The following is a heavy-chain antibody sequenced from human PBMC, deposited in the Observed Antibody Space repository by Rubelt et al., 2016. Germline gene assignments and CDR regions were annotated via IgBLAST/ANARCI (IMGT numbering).Heavy chain of an antibody. CDR1: GGSFSGYY. J-gene: IGHJ4*02. CDR3: TTGPGSSSTELFDY. Sequence: VQLQQWGAGLLKPSETLSLTCAVYGGSFSGYYWSWIRQPPGKGLEWVGRIKSKTDGGTTDYAAPVKGRFTISRDDSKNTLYLQMNSLKTEDTAVYYCTTGPGSSSTELFDYWGQGTLVTVSS. V-gene: IGHV3-15*01. D-gene: IGHD6-6*01. CDR2: IKSKTDGGTT.